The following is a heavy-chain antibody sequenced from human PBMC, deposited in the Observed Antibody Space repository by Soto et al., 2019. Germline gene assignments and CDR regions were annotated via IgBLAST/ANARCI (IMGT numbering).Heavy chain of an antibody. Sequence: GASVKVSCKASGYTFTGYYMHWVRQAPGQGLEWMGWINPNSGGTNYAQKFQGWVTMTRDTSISTAYMELSRLRSDDTAVYYCARAHDSSGYYATDAFDIWGQGTMVTV. CDR1: GYTFTGYY. CDR3: ARAHDSSGYYATDAFDI. J-gene: IGHJ3*02. CDR2: INPNSGGT. D-gene: IGHD3-22*01. V-gene: IGHV1-2*04.